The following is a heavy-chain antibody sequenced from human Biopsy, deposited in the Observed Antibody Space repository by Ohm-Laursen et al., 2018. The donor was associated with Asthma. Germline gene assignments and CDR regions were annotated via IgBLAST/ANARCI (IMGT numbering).Heavy chain of an antibody. V-gene: IGHV3-23*01. J-gene: IGHJ3*01. CDR1: GFTFGGYA. Sequence: GSLRPSCTASGFTFGGYAMSWARQAPGKGLEWASTISPDGRSAHGPDSFRGRFTISRDNSRDTLYLQMRSLRADGTAVYYCVKDTVEDRGGYYTFDVWGQGTKVTVSS. CDR2: ISPDGRSA. CDR3: VKDTVEDRGGYYTFDV. D-gene: IGHD3-22*01.